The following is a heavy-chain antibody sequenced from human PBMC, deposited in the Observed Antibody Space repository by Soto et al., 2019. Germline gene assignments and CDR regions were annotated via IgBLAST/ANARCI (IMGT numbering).Heavy chain of an antibody. CDR1: GFTVSSNY. Sequence: EVQLVESGGGLIQPGGSLRLSCAASGFTVSSNYMSWVRQAPGKGLEWVSVIYSGGSTYYADSVKGRFTISRDNSKNTLYIQMISLRAEDPAVYYCARNYYDSGGGFDYWRQGTLVTVSS. J-gene: IGHJ4*02. V-gene: IGHV3-53*01. D-gene: IGHD3-22*01. CDR2: IYSGGST. CDR3: ARNYYDSGGGFDY.